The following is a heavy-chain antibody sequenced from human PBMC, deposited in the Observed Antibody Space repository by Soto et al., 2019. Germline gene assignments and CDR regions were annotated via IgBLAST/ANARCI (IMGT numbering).Heavy chain of an antibody. CDR3: AHSVYYDFWSGYYSGYYFDY. Sequence: QITLKESGPTLVKPTQTLTLTCTFSGFSLSTSGVGVGWIRQPPGKALEWLALIYWDDDKRYSPSLKSRLTLTKDTSKNQVVLTMTNMDPVDTATYYCAHSVYYDFWSGYYSGYYFDYWGQGTLVTVSS. V-gene: IGHV2-5*02. CDR1: GFSLSTSGVG. CDR2: IYWDDDK. J-gene: IGHJ4*02. D-gene: IGHD3-3*01.